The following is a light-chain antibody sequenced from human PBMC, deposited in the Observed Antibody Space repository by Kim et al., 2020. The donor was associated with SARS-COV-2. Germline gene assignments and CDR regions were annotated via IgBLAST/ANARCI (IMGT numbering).Light chain of an antibody. CDR2: GKN. Sequence: SSELTQDPAVSVALGQTVRITCQGDSLRSYYASWYQQKPGQAPVLVIYGKNNRPSGIPDRFPGSSSGNTASLTITGAQAEDEADYYCNSRDSSGNHLVFGGGTQRTVL. V-gene: IGLV3-19*01. CDR3: NSRDSSGNHLV. CDR1: SLRSYY. J-gene: IGLJ3*02.